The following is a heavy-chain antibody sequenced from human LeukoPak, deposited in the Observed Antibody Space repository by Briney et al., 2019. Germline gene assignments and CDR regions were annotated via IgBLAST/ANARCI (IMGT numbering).Heavy chain of an antibody. CDR2: INHSGST. Sequence: SETLSLTCAVYGGSFSGYYWSWIRQPPGKGLEWIGEINHSGSTNYNPSLKSRVTISVDTSKNQFSLKLSSVTAADTAVYYCARVLADYDFWSGRTSNWFDPWGQGTLVTVSS. J-gene: IGHJ5*02. D-gene: IGHD3-3*01. CDR1: GGSFSGYY. V-gene: IGHV4-34*01. CDR3: ARVLADYDFWSGRTSNWFDP.